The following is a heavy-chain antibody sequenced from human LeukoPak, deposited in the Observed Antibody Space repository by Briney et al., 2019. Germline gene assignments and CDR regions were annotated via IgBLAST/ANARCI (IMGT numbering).Heavy chain of an antibody. J-gene: IGHJ4*02. V-gene: IGHV3-21*01. CDR3: ARVTAVAGTSVGVDA. CDR1: GFTFSSYG. D-gene: IGHD6-19*01. Sequence: GGSLRLSCAASGFTFSSYGMNWVREAPGKELEWGSGITGSGSNTYYADSVKGRFTISRDNAKNSLYLQMNSLRAEDTAVYYCARVTAVAGTSVGVDAWGQGILVTVS. CDR2: ITGSGSNT.